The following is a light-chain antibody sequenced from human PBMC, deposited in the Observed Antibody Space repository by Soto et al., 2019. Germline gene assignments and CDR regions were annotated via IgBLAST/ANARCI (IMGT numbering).Light chain of an antibody. CDR3: QQRRTWPLT. CDR2: DAS. Sequence: EIVLTQSPATLSLSPGERATLSCRASQSVSSYLAWYQQKPGQAPRLLIYDASNRATGIPARFSGSGAGTDFTLTISSLEPVYFAVYYRQQRRTWPLTLGGGAKADIK. J-gene: IGKJ4*01. V-gene: IGKV3-11*01. CDR1: QSVSSY.